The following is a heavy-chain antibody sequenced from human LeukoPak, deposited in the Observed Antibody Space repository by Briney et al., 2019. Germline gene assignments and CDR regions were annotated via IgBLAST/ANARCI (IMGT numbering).Heavy chain of an antibody. Sequence: QAGGSLRLSCAASGFTVSSNYMNWVRQAPGKGLEWVSIIYSGGITYYADSVKGRFTISRDNSKNTLYLQMNSLRAEDTAVYYCARGLSGYHNTGGQGTLVTVSS. CDR3: ARGLSGYHNT. D-gene: IGHD5-12*01. CDR2: IYSGGIT. CDR1: GFTVSSNY. V-gene: IGHV3-66*01. J-gene: IGHJ4*02.